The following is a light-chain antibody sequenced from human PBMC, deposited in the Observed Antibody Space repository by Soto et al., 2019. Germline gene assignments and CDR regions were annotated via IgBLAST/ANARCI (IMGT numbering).Light chain of an antibody. CDR2: GAS. CDR3: QQYGSSPGT. Sequence: EIVLTQSPDTLSLTPGERATLSCRASQSVSSSYFAWYQQKPGQAPRLLIYGASSRATGIPDRFSGSGSGTDFTLTISRLEPEDFAVYYCQQYGSSPGTFGQRTKVEIK. V-gene: IGKV3-20*01. CDR1: QSVSSSY. J-gene: IGKJ1*01.